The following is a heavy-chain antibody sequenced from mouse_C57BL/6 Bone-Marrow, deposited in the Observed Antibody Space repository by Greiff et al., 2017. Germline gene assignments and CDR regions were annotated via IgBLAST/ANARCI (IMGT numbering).Heavy chain of an antibody. CDR3: ARHEDTVVSPCAY. CDR2: FFPGSGSI. CDR1: GYTFTEYT. D-gene: IGHD1-1*01. V-gene: IGHV1-62-2*01. J-gene: IGHJ3*01. Sequence: QVQLQQSGAELVNPGASVKLSCKASGYTFTEYTIPWVKQRSGQGLEWIGWFFPGSGSIKYNEKFKDKATLPADKSSSTFYMRISRLTDEDSAVYFGARHEDTVVSPCAYWGQGTLVTVSA.